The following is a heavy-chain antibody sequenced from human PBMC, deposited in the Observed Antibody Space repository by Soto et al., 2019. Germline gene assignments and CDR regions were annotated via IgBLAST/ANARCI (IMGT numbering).Heavy chain of an antibody. Sequence: PSETLSLTCTVSGGSISSSRCHWGWIRQPPGKGLEWIASIKYSGTTFYNPSLKSRVTLSVDTSKNQFALKLSSVTAAETAVYFGARHGIMGSYYAFFNIGGQGTRVTVS. CDR2: IKYSGTT. D-gene: IGHD1-26*01. CDR1: GGSISSSRCH. CDR3: ARHGIMGSYYAFFNI. J-gene: IGHJ3*02. V-gene: IGHV4-39*01.